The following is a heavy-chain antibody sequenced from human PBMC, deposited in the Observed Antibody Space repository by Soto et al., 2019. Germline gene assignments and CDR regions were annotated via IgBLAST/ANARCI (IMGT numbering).Heavy chain of an antibody. D-gene: IGHD4-17*01. Sequence: PSETLSLTCTVSGGSISSSSYYWGWIRQPPGKGLEWIGSIYYSGSTYYNPSLKSRVTISVDTSKNQFSLRLGSVTAADTAVYYCARLTVTTYFFDYWGQGTLVTVSS. J-gene: IGHJ4*02. CDR3: ARLTVTTYFFDY. V-gene: IGHV4-39*01. CDR2: IYYSGST. CDR1: GGSISSSSYY.